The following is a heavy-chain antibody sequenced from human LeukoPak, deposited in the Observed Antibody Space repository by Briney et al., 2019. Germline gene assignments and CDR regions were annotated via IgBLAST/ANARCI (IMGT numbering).Heavy chain of an antibody. J-gene: IGHJ6*03. Sequence: GSLRLSCAASGFTFSSYAMSWVRQAPGKGLEWVSGISGSGGSTYYADSVKGRFTISRDNSKNTLSLQMNSLRAEDTAVYYCAKAPRWEYGSGSRIYYYYMDVWGKGTTVTVSS. CDR3: AKAPRWEYGSGSRIYYYYMDV. D-gene: IGHD3-10*01. CDR2: ISGSGGST. CDR1: GFTFSSYA. V-gene: IGHV3-23*01.